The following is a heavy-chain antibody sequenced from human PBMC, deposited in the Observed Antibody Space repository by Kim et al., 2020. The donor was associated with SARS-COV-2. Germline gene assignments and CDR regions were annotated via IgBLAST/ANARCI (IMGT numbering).Heavy chain of an antibody. V-gene: IGHV4-61*01. Sequence: SETLSLTCTVSGASVSSGSYYWSWIRQPPGKGLEWIGYMFNSGTTNYNPSLKSRLTISIDTSKNQFSLRLSSVTAADTAVYYCARDSSGWSFDYWGQGTL. CDR2: MFNSGTT. CDR1: GASVSSGSYY. D-gene: IGHD6-19*01. CDR3: ARDSSGWSFDY. J-gene: IGHJ4*02.